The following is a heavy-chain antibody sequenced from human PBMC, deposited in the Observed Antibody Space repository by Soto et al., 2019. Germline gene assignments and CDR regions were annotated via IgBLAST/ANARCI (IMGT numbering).Heavy chain of an antibody. V-gene: IGHV3-30-3*01. CDR3: ATGANFYYDTSRY. D-gene: IGHD3-22*01. J-gene: IGHJ4*02. CDR1: GFTFSIYA. CDR2: MSPNGNNQ. Sequence: GGSLRLSCAAPGFTFSIYALHWVRQAPGKGLEWVAVMSPNGNNQYYAYSVKGRFTISRETSKSTLYLQMTSLRPDDTAVYYCATGANFYYDTSRYWGQGTLVTVSS.